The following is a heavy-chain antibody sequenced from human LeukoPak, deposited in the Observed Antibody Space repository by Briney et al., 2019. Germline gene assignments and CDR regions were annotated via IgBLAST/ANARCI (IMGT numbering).Heavy chain of an antibody. CDR2: IYHSGST. Sequence: SETLSLTCTVSGGSISSSSYYWGWIRQPPGKGLEWIGSIYHSGSTYYNPSLKSRVAISVDTSKNQFSLKLSSVTAADTAVFYCAGSDYYYYMDVWGKGTTVTVSS. CDR1: GGSISSSSYY. V-gene: IGHV4-39*01. CDR3: AGSDYYYYMDV. D-gene: IGHD3-10*01. J-gene: IGHJ6*03.